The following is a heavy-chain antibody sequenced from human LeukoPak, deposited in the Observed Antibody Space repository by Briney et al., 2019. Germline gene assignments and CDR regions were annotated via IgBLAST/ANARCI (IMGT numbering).Heavy chain of an antibody. CDR2: IYYSGST. D-gene: IGHD4-17*01. Sequence: SETLSLTCTVSGGSISSYYWSWIRQPPGKGLEWIGYIYYSGSTNYNPSLKSRVTISVGTSKNQFSLKLSSVTAADTAVYYCARYGDLYYFDYWGQGTLVTVSS. V-gene: IGHV4-59*01. J-gene: IGHJ4*02. CDR1: GGSISSYY. CDR3: ARYGDLYYFDY.